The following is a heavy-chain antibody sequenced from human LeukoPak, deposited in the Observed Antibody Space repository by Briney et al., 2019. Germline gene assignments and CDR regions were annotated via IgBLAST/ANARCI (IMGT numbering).Heavy chain of an antibody. J-gene: IGHJ3*02. CDR3: ARWNVVVPAASHDAFDI. Sequence: SGTLSLTCAVSGGSISSSNWWSWVRQPPGKGLEWIGEIYHSGSTNYNPSLKSRVTISVDKSKYQFSLKLSSVTAADTAVYYCARWNVVVPAASHDAFDIWGQGTMVTVSS. CDR1: GGSISSSNW. V-gene: IGHV4-4*02. D-gene: IGHD2-2*01. CDR2: IYHSGST.